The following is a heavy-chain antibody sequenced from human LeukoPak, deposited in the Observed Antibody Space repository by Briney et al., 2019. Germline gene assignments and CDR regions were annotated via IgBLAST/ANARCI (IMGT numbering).Heavy chain of an antibody. V-gene: IGHV3-30-3*01. Sequence: GGSLRLSCAASGFTFSSYAMHWVRQAPGKGLEWVAVISYDGSNKYYADSVKGRFTISRDNSKNTLYLQMNSLRAEDTAVYYCAKDDQWLDGNAEYFQHWGQGTLVTVSS. J-gene: IGHJ1*01. CDR3: AKDDQWLDGNAEYFQH. D-gene: IGHD6-19*01. CDR2: ISYDGSNK. CDR1: GFTFSSYA.